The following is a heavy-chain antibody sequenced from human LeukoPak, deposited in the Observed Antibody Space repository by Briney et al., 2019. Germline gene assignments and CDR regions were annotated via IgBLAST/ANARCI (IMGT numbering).Heavy chain of an antibody. CDR2: ISYDGSNK. D-gene: IGHD3-22*01. V-gene: IGHV3-30*18. Sequence: GGSLRLSCAASGFTFSSYGMHWVRQAPGKGLEWVAVISYDGSNKYYADSVKGRFAISRDNSKNTLYLQMNSLRAEDTAVYYCAKDDIGRYYDSSGALDYWGQGTLVTVSS. J-gene: IGHJ4*02. CDR3: AKDDIGRYYDSSGALDY. CDR1: GFTFSSYG.